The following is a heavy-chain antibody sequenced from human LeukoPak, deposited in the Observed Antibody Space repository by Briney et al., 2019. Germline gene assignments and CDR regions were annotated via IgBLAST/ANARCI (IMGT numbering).Heavy chain of an antibody. D-gene: IGHD6-19*01. CDR1: GFTFSSYE. Sequence: GGSLRLSCTASGFTFSSYEMNWVRQAPGKGLEWVSYISSSGSTIYYADSVKGRFTISRDNAKNSLYLQMNSLRAEDTAVYYCARSRGPYSSGWYGNVWGKGTTVTVSS. V-gene: IGHV3-48*03. CDR3: ARSRGPYSSGWYGNV. CDR2: ISSSGSTI. J-gene: IGHJ6*04.